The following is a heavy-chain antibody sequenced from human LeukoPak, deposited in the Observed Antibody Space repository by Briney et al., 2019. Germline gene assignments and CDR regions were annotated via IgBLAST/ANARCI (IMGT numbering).Heavy chain of an antibody. Sequence: SETLSLTCSVSGGSMTSYFWTWIRQPPGKGLEWIGYIYHSGTTNYNPSLKSRVTISADTSQNQFSLKLSSVTTADTAVYYCAQKAPYSPAYSQQWGRGTLVTVSS. CDR3: AQKAPYSPAYSQQ. CDR2: IYHSGTT. V-gene: IGHV4-59*01. J-gene: IGHJ1*01. D-gene: IGHD2-15*01. CDR1: GGSMTSYF.